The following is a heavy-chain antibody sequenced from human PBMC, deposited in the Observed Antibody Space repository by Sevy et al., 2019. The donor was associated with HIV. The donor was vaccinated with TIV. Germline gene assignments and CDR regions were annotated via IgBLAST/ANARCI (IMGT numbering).Heavy chain of an antibody. CDR2: IKQDGSEK. CDR3: ARGGTGYGDFDYYYYGMDV. V-gene: IGHV3-7*01. J-gene: IGHJ6*02. D-gene: IGHD4-17*01. Sequence: GGSLRFSCAASGFSFSSYWMNWVRQAPGKGLEWVANIKQDGSEKYYVDSVKGRFTISRDNAKNSLYLQMNSLRAEDTAVYSCARGGTGYGDFDYYYYGMDVWGQGTTVTVSS. CDR1: GFSFSSYW.